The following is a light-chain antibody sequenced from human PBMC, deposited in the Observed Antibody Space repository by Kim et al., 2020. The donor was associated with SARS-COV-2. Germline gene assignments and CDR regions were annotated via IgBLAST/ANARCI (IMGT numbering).Light chain of an antibody. CDR2: GAT. J-gene: IGKJ2*01. V-gene: IGKV3-11*01. Sequence: LSPRQRATLSCRASQRVSNYLAWSQQNPGQPPRLLIYGATNSAAGIPARFSGSGSGTAFTLTISSLEPEDFAVYYCQLRSNWPPYTFGQGTKLEI. CDR1: QRVSNY. CDR3: QLRSNWPPYT.